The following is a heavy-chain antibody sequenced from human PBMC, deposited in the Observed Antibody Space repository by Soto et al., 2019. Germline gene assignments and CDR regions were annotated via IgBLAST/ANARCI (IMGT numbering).Heavy chain of an antibody. CDR3: TRGRWELLGGGH. Sequence: VQLVESGGGLVQPGGSLRLSCAASGFSFSTYWMHWVRQAPGKGLVWVSRINSDGSSTNYADAVKGRFTISRDNAKNTLYRQMNRLRGEDTAGYYCTRGRWELLGGGHWGQGTLVTVSS. D-gene: IGHD1-26*01. V-gene: IGHV3-74*01. CDR2: INSDGSST. J-gene: IGHJ4*02. CDR1: GFSFSTYW.